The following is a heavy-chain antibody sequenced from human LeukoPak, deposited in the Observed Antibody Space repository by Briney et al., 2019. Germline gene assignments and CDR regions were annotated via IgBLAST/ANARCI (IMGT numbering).Heavy chain of an antibody. CDR2: IRSKANSYAT. J-gene: IGHJ4*02. CDR1: GFTFSGSA. D-gene: IGHD5-12*01. Sequence: GGSLKLSCAASGFTFSGSAMHWVRQASGKGLEWVGRIRSKANSYATACAASVKGRFTISRDDSKNTAYLQMNSLKTEDTAVYYCTFTPGYSGYDGGLWGQGTLVTVSS. V-gene: IGHV3-73*01. CDR3: TFTPGYSGYDGGL.